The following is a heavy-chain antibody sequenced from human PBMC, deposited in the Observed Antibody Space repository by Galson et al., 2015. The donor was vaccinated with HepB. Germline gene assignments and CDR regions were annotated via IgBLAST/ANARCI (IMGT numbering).Heavy chain of an antibody. CDR1: GYNFASYW. CDR2: IYPADSDT. CDR3: ARSFDYVSSGNGFYTPYQMDV. J-gene: IGHJ6*02. Sequence: QSGAEVKKPGESLRISCKGSGYNFASYWITWVRQVPGKGLEWMGIIYPADSDTKYSPSFQGQFTIPADKSISTAYLHWNSLQASATAMYYCARSFDYVSSGNGFYTPYQMDVGGLGTTVTVPS. D-gene: IGHD3-22*01. V-gene: IGHV5-51*01.